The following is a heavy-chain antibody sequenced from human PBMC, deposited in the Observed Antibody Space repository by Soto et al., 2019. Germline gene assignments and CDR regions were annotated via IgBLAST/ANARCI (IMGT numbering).Heavy chain of an antibody. V-gene: IGHV4-30-2*01. J-gene: IGHJ4*02. CDR2: IYHSGST. CDR1: GGSISSGGYS. D-gene: IGHD5-12*01. Sequence: PSETLSLTCAVSGGSISSGGYSWSWIRQPPGKGLEWIGYIYHSGSTYYNPSLKSRVTISDRSKNQFSLKLSSVTAADTAVYYCASLYSGYGFGYWGQGTLVTVSS. CDR3: ASLYSGYGFGY.